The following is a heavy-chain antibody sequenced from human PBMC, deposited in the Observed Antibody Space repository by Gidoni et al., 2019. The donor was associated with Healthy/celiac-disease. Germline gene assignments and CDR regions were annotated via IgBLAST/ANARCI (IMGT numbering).Heavy chain of an antibody. CDR3: ARQAGSGWSIDY. Sequence: QLQLQASGPGLVKPSETLSLTCTVSGGSISSRSYYWGWIRQPPGKGLEWIGSIYYSGRSYYNTSLKSRVTISVDTSKNQFSLKLSSVTAADTAVYYCARQAGSGWSIDYWGQGTLVTVSS. V-gene: IGHV4-39*01. CDR2: IYYSGRS. CDR1: GGSISSRSYY. J-gene: IGHJ4*02. D-gene: IGHD6-19*01.